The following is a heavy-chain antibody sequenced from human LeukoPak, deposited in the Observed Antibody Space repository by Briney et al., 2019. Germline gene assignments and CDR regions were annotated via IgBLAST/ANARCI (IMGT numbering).Heavy chain of an antibody. CDR3: AKDCKSYYYYYHGMDV. D-gene: IGHD2/OR15-2a*01. CDR1: GFDSNDYY. V-gene: IGHV3-23*01. J-gene: IGHJ6*02. Sequence: GGSLRLSCAASGFDSNDYYMTWIRQAPGKGLEWVSAISGSGANTYYADSVKGRFTISRDNSKNTLYLQMKSLRAEDTAEYYCAKDCKSYYYYYHGMDVWGQGTTVTVSS. CDR2: ISGSGANT.